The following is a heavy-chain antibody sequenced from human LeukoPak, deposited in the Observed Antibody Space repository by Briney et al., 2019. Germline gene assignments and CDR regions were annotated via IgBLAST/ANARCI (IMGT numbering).Heavy chain of an antibody. V-gene: IGHV4-59*01. J-gene: IGHJ1*01. D-gene: IGHD6-13*01. CDR2: IYYSGST. CDR3: ARGTYSSSWYFQH. Sequence: SETLSLTCTVSGGSISSYYWSWIRQPPGKGLVWIGYIYYSGSTNYNPSLKSRVTISVDTSKNQFSLKLSSVTAADTAVYYCARGTYSSSWYFQHWGQGTLVTVSS. CDR1: GGSISSYY.